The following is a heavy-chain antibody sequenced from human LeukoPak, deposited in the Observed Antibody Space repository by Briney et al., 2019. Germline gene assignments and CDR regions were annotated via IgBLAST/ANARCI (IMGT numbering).Heavy chain of an antibody. D-gene: IGHD1-26*01. V-gene: IGHV4-4*02. CDR2: IYHSGST. Sequence: SGTLSLTCAVSGGSISSNNWWSWVRQPPGKGLEWIGEIYHSGSTNYNPSLKSRVTISLDTSKNQFSLKLKSVTAADTAFYYCEREGDILGATIDSWGQGTLVTVSS. CDR1: GGSISSNNW. J-gene: IGHJ4*02. CDR3: EREGDILGATIDS.